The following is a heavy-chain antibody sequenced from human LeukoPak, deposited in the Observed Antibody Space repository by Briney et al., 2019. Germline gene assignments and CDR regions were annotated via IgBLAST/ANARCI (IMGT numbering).Heavy chain of an antibody. D-gene: IGHD6-6*01. V-gene: IGHV1-46*01. CDR2: IDPSGGST. CDR3: ARSEFSRAIYFDP. CDR1: GYTFTNYY. J-gene: IGHJ5*02. Sequence: ASVKVSCKASGYTFTNYYMHWVRQAPGRGLEWMGIIDPSGGSTTYAQNFQGSVTMTRDTSTSTVYMNLTSLRSEDTAVYYCARSEFSRAIYFDPWGQGTLVTVSS.